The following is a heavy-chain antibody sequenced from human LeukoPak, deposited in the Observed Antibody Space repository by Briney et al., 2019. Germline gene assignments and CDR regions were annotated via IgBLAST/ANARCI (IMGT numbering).Heavy chain of an antibody. V-gene: IGHV4-39*07. Sequence: PSETLSLTCTVSGGSISSSSYYWGWIRQPPGKGLEWIGSIYCSGSTYYNPSLKSRVTISVDTSKNQFSLKLSSVTAADTAVYYCARVPPSIMITFGGVIVWGQGTLVTVSS. J-gene: IGHJ4*02. CDR3: ARVPPSIMITFGGVIV. D-gene: IGHD3-16*02. CDR1: GGSISSSSYY. CDR2: IYCSGST.